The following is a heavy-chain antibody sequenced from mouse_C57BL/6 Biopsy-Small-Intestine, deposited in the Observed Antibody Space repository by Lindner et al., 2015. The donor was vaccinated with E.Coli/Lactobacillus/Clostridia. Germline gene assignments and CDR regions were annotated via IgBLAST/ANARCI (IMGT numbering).Heavy chain of an antibody. D-gene: IGHD2-1*01. CDR2: IYPGDGDT. CDR1: GYAFSSSW. CDR3: AREGVYYGTTEAY. Sequence: VQLQESGPELVKPGASVKISCKASGYAFSSSWMNWVKQRPGKGLEWIGRIYPGDGDTNYNGKFKGKATLTADKSSSTAYMQLSSLTSEDSAVYFCAREGVYYGTTEAYWGQGTLVTVSA. J-gene: IGHJ3*01. V-gene: IGHV1-82*01.